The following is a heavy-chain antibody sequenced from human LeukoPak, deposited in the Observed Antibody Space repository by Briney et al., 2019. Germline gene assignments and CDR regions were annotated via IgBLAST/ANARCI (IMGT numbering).Heavy chain of an antibody. J-gene: IGHJ4*02. V-gene: IGHV3-7*01. CDR2: IKQDGSEK. CDR3: ARDARGKWLVWE. Sequence: GGSLRLSCAASGFTFSSYWMRWVRQAPGKGLEWVANIKQDGSEKYYVESVKGRFTISRDNAKNSLYLQMNSLRAEDTAVYYCARDARGKWLVWEWGQGTLVTVPS. CDR1: GFTFSSYW. D-gene: IGHD6-19*01.